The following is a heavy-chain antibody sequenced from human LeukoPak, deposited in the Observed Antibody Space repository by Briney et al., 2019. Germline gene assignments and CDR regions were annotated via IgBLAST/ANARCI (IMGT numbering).Heavy chain of an antibody. V-gene: IGHV3-7*04. J-gene: IGHJ4*02. Sequence: GGSLRLSCVASGFTFSSYWMSWVRQAPGKGLEWVANIKHYGSEKYYVDSVKGRFTISRDNANNSLYLQMNSLRAEDTAVHYCARDLSYHGSGSYDCWGQGTLVTVSS. CDR3: ARDLSYHGSGSYDC. CDR1: GFTFSSYW. D-gene: IGHD3-10*01. CDR2: IKHYGSEK.